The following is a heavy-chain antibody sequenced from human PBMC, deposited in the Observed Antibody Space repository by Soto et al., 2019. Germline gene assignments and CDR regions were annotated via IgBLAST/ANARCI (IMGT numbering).Heavy chain of an antibody. J-gene: IGHJ2*01. Sequence: KGLEWIGYIYYSGSTNYNPPLKSRVTISVDTSKNPFSLKLSVVTAADTAVFFFQAEDGIRDVRSVSAFLLNRSSDL. V-gene: IGHV4-59*01. CDR3: QAEDGIRDVRSVSAFLLNRSSDL. D-gene: IGHD3-10*02. CDR2: IYYSGST.